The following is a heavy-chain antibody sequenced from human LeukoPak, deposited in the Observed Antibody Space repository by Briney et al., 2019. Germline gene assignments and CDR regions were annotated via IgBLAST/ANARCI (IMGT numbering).Heavy chain of an antibody. CDR3: TREGYDRSGYFLDF. CDR1: IGSMTDSC. Sequence: SETLSLTCTVSIGSMTDSCWSWVRQAPGKGLEWLGFIYPHGRTEYYPPLKSRVTFSVDTSKKLASLRLSSVAASDTAVYYCTREGYDRSGYFLDFWGQGILVTVSS. V-gene: IGHV4-59*12. J-gene: IGHJ4*02. CDR2: IYPHGRT. D-gene: IGHD3-22*01.